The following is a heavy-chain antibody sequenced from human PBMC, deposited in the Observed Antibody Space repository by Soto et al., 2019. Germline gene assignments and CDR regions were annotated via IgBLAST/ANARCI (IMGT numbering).Heavy chain of an antibody. Sequence: HVQLVESGGGLVKPGGSLRLSCAASGFTFSGYYMSWIRQAPTKGLECISYISPTGSHTAYADSVKGRFTISRDNIKNSRYLQMNSLTAEDTSVYFCARAPEQAERPEPDAFDNWGQGTLLTVSS. V-gene: IGHV3-11*04. CDR2: ISPTGSHT. CDR3: ARAPEQAERPEPDAFDN. CDR1: GFTFSGYY. D-gene: IGHD1-1*01. J-gene: IGHJ3*02.